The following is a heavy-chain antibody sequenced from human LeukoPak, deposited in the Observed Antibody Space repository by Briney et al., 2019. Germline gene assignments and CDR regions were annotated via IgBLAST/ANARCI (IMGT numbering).Heavy chain of an antibody. V-gene: IGHV1-2*04. Sequence: ASVKVSCKASGYTFTGYYMHWVRQAPGQGLEWMGWINPNSGGTNYAQKFQGWVTMTRDTSISTAYMELSRLRSDDTAVYYCAREDILTSTYYYGMDVWGQGTTVTVSS. CDR3: AREDILTSTYYYGMDV. CDR2: INPNSGGT. CDR1: GYTFTGYY. D-gene: IGHD3-9*01. J-gene: IGHJ6*02.